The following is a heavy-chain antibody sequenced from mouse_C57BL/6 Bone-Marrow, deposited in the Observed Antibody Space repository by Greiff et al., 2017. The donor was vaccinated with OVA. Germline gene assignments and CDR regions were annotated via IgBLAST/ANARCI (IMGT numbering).Heavy chain of an antibody. J-gene: IGHJ4*01. D-gene: IGHD2-3*01. CDR3: ARDGYYRYYAMDY. CDR1: GYTFTSYW. V-gene: IGHV1-59*01. Sequence: VQLQQPGAELVRPGTSVKLSCKASGYTFTSYWMHWVKQRPGQGLEWIGVIDPSDSYTNYNPKFKGKATLTVDTSSSTAYMQLSSLTSEDSAVYYCARDGYYRYYAMDYWGQGTTVTVSS. CDR2: IDPSDSYT.